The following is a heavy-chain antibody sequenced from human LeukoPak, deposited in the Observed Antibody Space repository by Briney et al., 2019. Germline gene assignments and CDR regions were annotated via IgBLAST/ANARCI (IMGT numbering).Heavy chain of an antibody. Sequence: ASVKVSCKASGYTFTGYYMHWVRQAPGQGLEWMGWINPNSGGTNYAQKFQGRVTMTMDTSITTAYMELSRMRSDDTAVYYCASMDIVVVPASFSGEDWFDPWGQGTLVTVSS. D-gene: IGHD2-2*03. CDR2: INPNSGGT. J-gene: IGHJ5*02. CDR1: GYTFTGYY. CDR3: ASMDIVVVPASFSGEDWFDP. V-gene: IGHV1-2*02.